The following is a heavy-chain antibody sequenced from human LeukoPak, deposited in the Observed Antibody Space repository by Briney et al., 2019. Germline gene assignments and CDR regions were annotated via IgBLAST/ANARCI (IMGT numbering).Heavy chain of an antibody. V-gene: IGHV4-59*01. CDR2: IYYSGST. CDR1: GGSISSYY. CDR3: ARSLGLRRFDY. Sequence: SETLSLTCTVSGGSISSYYWSWIRQPPGKGLEWIGYIYYSGSTNYNPSLKSRVTISVDTSKNQFSLKLSSVTAADTAVYYCARSLGLRRFDYWGQGTLVTVSS. J-gene: IGHJ4*02. D-gene: IGHD1-26*01.